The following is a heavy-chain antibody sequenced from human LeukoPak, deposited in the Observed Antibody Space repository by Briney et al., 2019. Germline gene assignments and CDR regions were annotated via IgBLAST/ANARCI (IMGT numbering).Heavy chain of an antibody. Sequence: GGSLRLSCAASGFTFSGYGMHWVRQAPNKGLEWVAIISSDGSIKDYADSVKGRFTISRDNAKNSLYLQMNSLRAEDTAVYYCARASNSGFDYWGQGTLVTVSS. CDR1: GFTFSGYG. CDR2: ISSDGSIK. D-gene: IGHD6-19*01. J-gene: IGHJ4*02. V-gene: IGHV3-30*03. CDR3: ARASNSGFDY.